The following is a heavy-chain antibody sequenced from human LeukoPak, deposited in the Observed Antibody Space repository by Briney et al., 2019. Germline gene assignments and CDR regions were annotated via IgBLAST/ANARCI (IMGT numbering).Heavy chain of an antibody. D-gene: IGHD3-10*01. V-gene: IGHV4-39*01. Sequence: PSETLSLTCTVSGGSIGSSSYYWGWIRQPPGKGLECIGSMYYSGSTNYNPSLKSRVTISVDTSKNQFSLKLSSVTAADTAVYYCARLRDGRWLLEYWGQGTLVTVSS. CDR2: MYYSGST. CDR3: ARLRDGRWLLEY. CDR1: GGSIGSSSYY. J-gene: IGHJ4*02.